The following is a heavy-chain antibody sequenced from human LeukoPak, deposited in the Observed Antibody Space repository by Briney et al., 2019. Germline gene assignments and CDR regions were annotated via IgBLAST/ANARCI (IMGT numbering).Heavy chain of an antibody. CDR2: IKQDGSEK. D-gene: IGHD5-12*01. CDR3: ARDDCGYDLACSFDP. Sequence: GGSLRLSCAASGFTFSSYWMSWVRQAPGKGLEGVANIKQDGSEKYYVDSVKGRFTISRDNAKNSLYLQVNSLRAEDTAVYYCARDDCGYDLACSFDPWGQGTLVTVSS. CDR1: GFTFSSYW. J-gene: IGHJ5*02. V-gene: IGHV3-7*01.